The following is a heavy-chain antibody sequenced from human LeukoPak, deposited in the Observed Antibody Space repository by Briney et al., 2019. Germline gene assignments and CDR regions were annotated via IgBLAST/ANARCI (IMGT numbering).Heavy chain of an antibody. CDR3: ARASQWLPYYYYYYMDV. CDR1: GFTFSDYY. Sequence: GSLRLSCAASGFTFSDYYMSWICQAPGKGLEWVSYISSSGSTIYYADSVKGRFTISRDNAKNSLYLQMNSLRAEDTAVYYCARASQWLPYYYYYYMDVWGKGTTVTISS. CDR2: ISSSGSTI. J-gene: IGHJ6*03. D-gene: IGHD3-22*01. V-gene: IGHV3-11*01.